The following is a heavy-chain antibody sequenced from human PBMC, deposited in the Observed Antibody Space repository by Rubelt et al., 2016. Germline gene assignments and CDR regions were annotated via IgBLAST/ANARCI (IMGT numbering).Heavy chain of an antibody. V-gene: IGHV3-23*01. Sequence: EYGGGLVQPGGSLRLSCAASGFTFSSYAMSWVRQAPGKGLEWVSAISGSGGSTYYADSVKGRFTISRDNSKNTLYLQMNSLRAEDTAVYYCARGGSGSYLHYFDYWGQGTLVTVSS. CDR3: ARGGSGSYLHYFDY. CDR1: GFTFSSYA. CDR2: ISGSGGST. J-gene: IGHJ4*02. D-gene: IGHD1-26*01.